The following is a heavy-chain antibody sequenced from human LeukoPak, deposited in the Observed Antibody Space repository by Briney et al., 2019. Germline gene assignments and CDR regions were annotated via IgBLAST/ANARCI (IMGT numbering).Heavy chain of an antibody. Sequence: PSETLSLTCTVSGGSISSYYWSWIRQPAGKGLERIGRIYTSGSTNYNPSLKSRVTMSVDTSRNQFSLKLSSVTAADTAVYYCARSGKLLRRLDYFDYWGQGALVTVSS. V-gene: IGHV4-4*07. D-gene: IGHD1-26*01. CDR2: IYTSGST. J-gene: IGHJ4*02. CDR1: GGSISSYY. CDR3: ARSGKLLRRLDYFDY.